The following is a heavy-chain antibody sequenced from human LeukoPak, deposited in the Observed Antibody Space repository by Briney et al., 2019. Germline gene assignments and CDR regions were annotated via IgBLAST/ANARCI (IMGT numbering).Heavy chain of an antibody. D-gene: IGHD4-11*01. J-gene: IGHJ4*02. CDR2: ISPSGNT. CDR1: GGSFTIYS. CDR3: ARRVRSADYRLDY. V-gene: IGHV4-34*01. Sequence: SEALSLTCAVYGGSFTIYSWTWIRQPPGKSLEWVGEISPSGNTQYNPSLKSRVTISLDASKSQFYLKLNSVTAADTAVYYCARRVRSADYRLDYWGQGTLVTVSS.